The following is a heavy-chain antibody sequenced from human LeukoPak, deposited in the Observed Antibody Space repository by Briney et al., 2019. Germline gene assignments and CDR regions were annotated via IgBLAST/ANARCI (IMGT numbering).Heavy chain of an antibody. CDR3: AELGITMIGGV. J-gene: IGHJ6*04. CDR1: KFTFNNYA. V-gene: IGHV3-23*01. Sequence: GGSLRLSCLASKFTFNNYAMTWVRHAPGKGLEWVSSISGSGDNMDYADSVKGRFTISRDNAKNSLYLQMNSLRAEDTAVYYCAELGITMIGGVWGKGTTVTISS. CDR2: ISGSGDNM. D-gene: IGHD3-10*02.